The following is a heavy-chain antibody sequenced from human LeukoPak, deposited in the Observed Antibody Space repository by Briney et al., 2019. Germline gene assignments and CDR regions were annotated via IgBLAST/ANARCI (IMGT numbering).Heavy chain of an antibody. J-gene: IGHJ6*02. CDR3: AKGGVDTAKTYYYYGMDV. Sequence: GGSLRLSCAASGFTFSSYAMSWVRQAPGKGLEWVSAISGSGGSTYYADSVKGRFTISRDNSKNTLYLQMNSLRAEDTAVYYCAKGGVDTAKTYYYYGMDVWGQGTTVTVSS. CDR2: ISGSGGST. D-gene: IGHD5-18*01. V-gene: IGHV3-23*01. CDR1: GFTFSSYA.